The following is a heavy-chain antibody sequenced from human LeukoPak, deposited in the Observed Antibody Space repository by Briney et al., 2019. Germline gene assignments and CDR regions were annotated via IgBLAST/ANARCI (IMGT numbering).Heavy chain of an antibody. CDR1: GGSMRDYY. CDR3: ARGWASSWYYFDF. J-gene: IGHJ4*01. Sequence: SETLSLTCAVSGGSMRDYYWSWIRQPPGKGLEWIGYTYDSGSSSYNPSLRSRVSISIDTSKNQFSLNLSSMTAADTAVYYCARGWASSWYYFDFWGHGPLVTVSS. CDR2: TYDSGSS. V-gene: IGHV4-59*01. D-gene: IGHD2-2*01.